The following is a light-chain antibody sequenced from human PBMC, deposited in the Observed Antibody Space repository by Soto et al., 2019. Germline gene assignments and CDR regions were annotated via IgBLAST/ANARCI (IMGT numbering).Light chain of an antibody. CDR1: NIGTKS. V-gene: IGLV3-21*04. Sequence: SYELTQPPSVSVGPGQTAKITCGGNNIGTKSVHWYQQRPGQAPLLIISFDNDRPSGIPERISGSNSGNTATLTIIRVEAGDEADYHCQVWDSSSDHWVFGGGTQLTVL. CDR2: FDN. CDR3: QVWDSSSDHWV. J-gene: IGLJ3*02.